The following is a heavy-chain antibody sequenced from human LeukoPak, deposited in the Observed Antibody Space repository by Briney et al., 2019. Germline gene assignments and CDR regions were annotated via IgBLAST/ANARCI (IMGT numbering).Heavy chain of an antibody. V-gene: IGHV4-4*07. CDR2: IYTSGST. CDR1: GGSISSYY. CDR3: ARDLAGIVVVPAAPDY. Sequence: SETLSLTCTVSGGSISSYYWSWIRQPAGKGLEWIGRIYTSGSTNYNPSLKSRVTMSVDTSKNQFSLKLSSVTAADTAVYYCARDLAGIVVVPAAPDYWGQGTLVTVSS. J-gene: IGHJ4*02. D-gene: IGHD2-2*01.